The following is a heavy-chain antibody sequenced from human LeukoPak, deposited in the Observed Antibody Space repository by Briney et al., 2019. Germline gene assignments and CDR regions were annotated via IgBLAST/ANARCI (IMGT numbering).Heavy chain of an antibody. Sequence: GGSLRLSCAGSEFTFSDYWMTWVRQAPGMGLEWVAFIWFDGSNKYYADFVKGRFTISKDNSENTLYLQMNSLRAEDTAVYYCVRDQRVMIRGAPWGQGTVVIVSS. CDR1: EFTFSDYW. CDR3: VRDQRVMIRGAP. V-gene: IGHV3-33*08. J-gene: IGHJ3*01. D-gene: IGHD3-10*01. CDR2: IWFDGSNK.